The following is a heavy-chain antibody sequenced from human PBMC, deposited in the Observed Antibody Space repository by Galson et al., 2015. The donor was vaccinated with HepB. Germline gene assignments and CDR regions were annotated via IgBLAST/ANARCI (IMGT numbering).Heavy chain of an antibody. Sequence: SLRLSCAASGFTFSSYWMSWVRQAPGKGLEWVANIKQDGSEKYYVDSVKGRFTISRDNAKNSLYLQMNSLRAEDTAVYYCARVPVAGTFACDYWGQGTLVTVSS. J-gene: IGHJ4*02. V-gene: IGHV3-7*03. CDR3: ARVPVAGTFACDY. CDR1: GFTFSSYW. D-gene: IGHD6-19*01. CDR2: IKQDGSEK.